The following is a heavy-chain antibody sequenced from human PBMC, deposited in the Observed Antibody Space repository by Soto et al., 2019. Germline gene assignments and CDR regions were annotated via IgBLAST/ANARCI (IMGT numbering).Heavy chain of an antibody. CDR3: AREKASTSLLTHYYYAMDV. CDR1: GYTFINYY. V-gene: IGHV1-46*01. J-gene: IGHJ6*02. Sequence: GXSLKVSCQSSGYTFINYYVHWVRQAPVQGLEWMGMINPSGGRTTYPQKFQGRVTMTRDTSTSTVYVELSSLSSDDTAVFYCAREKASTSLLTHYYYAMDVWGQGTTVTVSS. CDR2: INPSGGRT.